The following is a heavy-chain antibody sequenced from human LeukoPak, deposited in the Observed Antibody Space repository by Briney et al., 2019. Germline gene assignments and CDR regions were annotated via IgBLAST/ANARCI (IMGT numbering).Heavy chain of an antibody. D-gene: IGHD1-26*01. V-gene: IGHV1-69*05. J-gene: IGHJ4*02. CDR2: IIPIFGTA. Sequence: ASVKVSCKASGGTFSSYAISWVRQAPGQGLEWMGRIIPIFGTANYAQEFQGRVTITTDESTSTAYMELSSLRSEDTAVYYCARARIVGATPVFDYWGQGTLVTVSS. CDR1: GGTFSSYA. CDR3: ARARIVGATPVFDY.